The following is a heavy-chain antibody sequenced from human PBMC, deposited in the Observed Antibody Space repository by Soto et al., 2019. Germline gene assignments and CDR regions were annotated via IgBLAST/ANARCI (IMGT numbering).Heavy chain of an antibody. J-gene: IGHJ4*02. Sequence: QVLLVESGGGVVQPGRSLRLSCAASESIFRGHGMHWVRQAPGKGREWVAIIRFDGSNIKYADFVRGRFTISRDNFKSMLYLEMNSLRVDDTAGYYCARDRVGATTFWGYLDYWGKGTLVTFSA. D-gene: IGHD1-26*01. CDR2: IRFDGSNI. CDR1: ESIFRGHG. V-gene: IGHV3-33*01. CDR3: ARDRVGATTFWGYLDY.